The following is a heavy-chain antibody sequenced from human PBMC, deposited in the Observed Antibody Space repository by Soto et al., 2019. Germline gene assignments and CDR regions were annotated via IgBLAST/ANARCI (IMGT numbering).Heavy chain of an antibody. CDR3: ARIRFGYCSGGSCHHFDY. CDR1: GGSISSGGYY. Sequence: QVQLQESGPGLVKPSQTLSLTCTVSGGSISSGGYYWSWIRQHPGKGLEGIGYIYYSGSTYYNPSLKSRVTISVDTSKNQFSLNLSSVTAADTAVYYCARIRFGYCSGGSCHHFDYWGQGTLVTVSS. D-gene: IGHD2-15*01. V-gene: IGHV4-31*03. CDR2: IYYSGST. J-gene: IGHJ4*02.